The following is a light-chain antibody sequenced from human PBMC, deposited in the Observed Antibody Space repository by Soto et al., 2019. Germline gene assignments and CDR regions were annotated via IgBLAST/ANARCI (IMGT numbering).Light chain of an antibody. CDR2: GAS. V-gene: IGKV1-9*01. J-gene: IGKJ4*01. CDR3: QHVYSYPLT. Sequence: DIQLTQSPSFLSASVGDRVTITYRASQGINHYVAWYQQKPGKAPKCLIYGASALQSGVPSRFSGSGSWAEFTLSISSLQPEDFATYYCQHVYSYPLTFGGGTRVEI. CDR1: QGINHY.